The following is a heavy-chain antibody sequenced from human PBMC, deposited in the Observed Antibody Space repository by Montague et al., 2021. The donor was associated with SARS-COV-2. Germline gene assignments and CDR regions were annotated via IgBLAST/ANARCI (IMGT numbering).Heavy chain of an antibody. CDR2: IYYSGST. CDR1: GGSISSSSYY. V-gene: IGHV4-39*07. J-gene: IGHJ4*02. CDR3: ARSLISASGTGSNFDS. Sequence: SETLSLTCTVTGGSISSSSYYWGWIRQPPGKGLEWIGSIYYSGSTYYNPSLKSRVTISVDTSKNQFSLRLRSVTAADTALYYCARSLISASGTGSNFDSWGQGTLVAVSS. D-gene: IGHD6-13*01.